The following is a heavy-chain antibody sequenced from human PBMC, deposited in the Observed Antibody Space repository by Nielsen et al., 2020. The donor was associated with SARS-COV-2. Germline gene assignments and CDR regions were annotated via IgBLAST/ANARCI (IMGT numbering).Heavy chain of an antibody. Sequence: VRQMPGKGLEWVAVISHDGSNKNYVDSVKGRFTISRDNSKNTLYVQMNSLRAEDTAVYYCARVPFDDYSNFYYMDVWGKGTTVTVSS. V-gene: IGHV3-33*05. D-gene: IGHD4-11*01. CDR3: ARVPFDDYSNFYYMDV. CDR2: ISHDGSNK. J-gene: IGHJ6*03.